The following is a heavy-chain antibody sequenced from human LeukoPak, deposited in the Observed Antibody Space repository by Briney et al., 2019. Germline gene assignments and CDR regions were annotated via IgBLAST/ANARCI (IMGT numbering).Heavy chain of an antibody. CDR2: ISYDGSNK. J-gene: IGHJ4*02. CDR1: GFTFSSYA. CDR3: ARGVGGTDY. V-gene: IGHV3-30-3*01. Sequence: GRSLRLSCAASGFTFSSYAMHWVRQAPDKGLEWVAVISYDGSNKYYADSVKGRFTISRDNSKNTLYLQMNSLRAEDTAVYYCARGVGGTDYWGQGTLVTVSS. D-gene: IGHD3-10*01.